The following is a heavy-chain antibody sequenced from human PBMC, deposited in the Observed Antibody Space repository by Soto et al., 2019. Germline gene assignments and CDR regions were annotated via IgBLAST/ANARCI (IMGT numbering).Heavy chain of an antibody. CDR3: ARVYNPHRNEDCSCSSGYPHTWGFDP. D-gene: IGHD2-2*01. V-gene: IGHV1-69*01. CDR2: IIPIFGTA. Sequence: QVQLVQSGAEVKKPGSSVKVSCKASGGTFSSYAISWVRQAPGQGLEWMGGIIPIFGTANYAQKFQGRVTIHAEESMSAAYMELSSLRSEDTAVYYCARVYNPHRNEDCSCSSGYPHTWGFDPWGQGTLVTVPS. CDR1: GGTFSSYA. J-gene: IGHJ5*02.